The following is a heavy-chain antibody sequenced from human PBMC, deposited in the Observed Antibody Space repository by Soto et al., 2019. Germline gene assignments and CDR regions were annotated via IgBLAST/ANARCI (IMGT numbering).Heavy chain of an antibody. CDR2: IKSKTYGGTT. CDR1: LFTFSSYG. D-gene: IGHD3-22*01. J-gene: IGHJ4*01. V-gene: IGHV3-15*07. CDR3: TTDSYITVVIIRFDY. Sequence: ALRHSCSSSLFTFSSYGMHLVLHTPFKWLECVWRIKSKTYGGTTDFAASVKGRFAISRDDSKNMVYLQMNSLKTEDTAVCYCTTDSYITVVIIRFDYWGHGTLVTVSS.